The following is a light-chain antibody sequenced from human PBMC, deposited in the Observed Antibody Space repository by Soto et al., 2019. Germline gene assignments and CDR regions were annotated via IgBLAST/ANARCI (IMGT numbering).Light chain of an antibody. Sequence: VVLTQSPLSLPVTLGQPASISCTSGQSLVHSDGNTYLSWFLQRPGQSPRRLIYKLSNRDSGVPDGFSGSGLGTVFTLKISRVEAEDVVVYFCMQATHWPWTFGQGSKVEVK. J-gene: IGKJ1*01. CDR2: KLS. CDR3: MQATHWPWT. CDR1: QSLVHSDGNTY. V-gene: IGKV2-30*02.